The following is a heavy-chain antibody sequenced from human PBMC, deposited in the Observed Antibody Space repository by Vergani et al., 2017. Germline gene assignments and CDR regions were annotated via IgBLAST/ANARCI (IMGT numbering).Heavy chain of an antibody. Sequence: QLQLQESGPGLVKPSETLSLTCTVSGGSISSSSYYWGWIRQPPGKGLEWIGSIYYSGSTYYNPSLKSRVTISVDTSKNQPSLKLTSVTAADTAVYYCARDGRLGYCSGGSCYGFDPWGQGTLVTVSS. CDR3: ARDGRLGYCSGGSCYGFDP. J-gene: IGHJ5*02. CDR1: GGSISSSSYY. CDR2: IYYSGST. V-gene: IGHV4-39*07. D-gene: IGHD2-15*01.